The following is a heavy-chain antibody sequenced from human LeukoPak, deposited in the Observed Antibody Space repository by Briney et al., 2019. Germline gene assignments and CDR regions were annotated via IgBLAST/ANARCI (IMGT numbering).Heavy chain of an antibody. CDR2: VCYDGNT. CDR1: VGSIISTYYH. J-gene: IGHJ3*02. V-gene: IGHV4-39*01. CDR3: ARYYYTRGGYPHARGRAFDT. D-gene: IGHD3-16*02. Sequence: SETLSLTCPFSVGSIISTYYHGGWGRRPPGKGPEWIGLVCYDGNTYYHPSRKSPATISLDTSKNQFSLHLSSVTATDPAVYYCARYYYTRGGYPHARGRAFDTWGQGTMVIVSS.